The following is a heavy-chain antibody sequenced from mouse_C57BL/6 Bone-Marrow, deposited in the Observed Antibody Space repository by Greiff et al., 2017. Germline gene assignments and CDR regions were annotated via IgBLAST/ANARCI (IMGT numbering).Heavy chain of an antibody. V-gene: IGHV1-59*01. Sequence: VQLQQPGAELVRPGTSVKLSCKASGYTFTSYWMHWVKQRPGQGLEWIGVIDPSDSYTNYNQKFKGKATLTVDTSSSTAYLQLSSLTSEDSAVYYCARGGDTTVVARGYWGQGTTLTVSS. D-gene: IGHD1-1*01. J-gene: IGHJ2*01. CDR3: ARGGDTTVVARGY. CDR2: IDPSDSYT. CDR1: GYTFTSYW.